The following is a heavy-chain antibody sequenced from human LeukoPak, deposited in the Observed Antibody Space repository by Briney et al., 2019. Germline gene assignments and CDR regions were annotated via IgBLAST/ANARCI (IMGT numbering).Heavy chain of an antibody. J-gene: IGHJ4*02. CDR2: INGDGGST. D-gene: IGHD5-24*01. CDR1: GFIFSTSW. V-gene: IGHV3-74*01. Sequence: PGGSLRLSCEASGFIFSTSWMHWVRQAPGKGLVWVSRINGDGGSTNYADFAKGRFTISRGNAKNSLYLQMNSLRVEDTAVYYCAKEGRSLQTYWGQGTLVTASS. CDR3: AKEGRSLQTY.